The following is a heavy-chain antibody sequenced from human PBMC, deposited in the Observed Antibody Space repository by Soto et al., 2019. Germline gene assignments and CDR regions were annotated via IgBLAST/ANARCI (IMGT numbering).Heavy chain of an antibody. CDR2: IYYSGST. V-gene: IGHV4-31*03. D-gene: IGHD6-13*01. Sequence: SETLSLTCTVSGGSISRGGYYWSWIRQHPGKGLEWIGYIYYSGSTYYNPSLKSRVAISVDTSKNQFSLKLSSVTAADTAVYYCARDLSGPEAGDARDAFDIWGQGTMVT. CDR3: ARDLSGPEAGDARDAFDI. CDR1: GGSISRGGYY. J-gene: IGHJ3*02.